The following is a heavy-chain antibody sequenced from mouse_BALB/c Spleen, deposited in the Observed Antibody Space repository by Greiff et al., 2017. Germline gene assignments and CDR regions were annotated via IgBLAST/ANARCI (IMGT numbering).Heavy chain of an antibody. CDR1: GFTFSSYA. D-gene: IGHD1-1*01. V-gene: IGHV5-6-5*01. Sequence: EVQLVESGGGLVKPGGSLKLSCAASGFTFSSYAMSWVRQTPEKRLEWVASISSGGSTYYPDSVKGRFTISRDNARNILYLQMSSLRSEDTAMYYCAREITSWYIDVWGAGTTVTVSA. CDR2: ISSGGST. J-gene: IGHJ1*01. CDR3: AREITSWYIDV.